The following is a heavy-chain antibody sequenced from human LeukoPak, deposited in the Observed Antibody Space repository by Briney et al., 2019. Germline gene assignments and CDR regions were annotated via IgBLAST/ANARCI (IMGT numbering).Heavy chain of an antibody. CDR2: ISGSGGST. CDR3: AKGGEYCSSTSCYRVY. V-gene: IGHV3-23*01. CDR1: GFTFSSYA. D-gene: IGHD2-2*01. Sequence: GGSLRLSCAASGFTFSSYAMSWVRQAPGKGLEWVPAISGSGGSTYYADSVKGRFTISRDNSKNTLYLQMNSLRAEDTAVYYCAKGGEYCSSTSCYRVYWGQGTLVTVSS. J-gene: IGHJ4*02.